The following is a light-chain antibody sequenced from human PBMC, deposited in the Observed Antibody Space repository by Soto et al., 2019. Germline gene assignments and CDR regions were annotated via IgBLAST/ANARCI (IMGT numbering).Light chain of an antibody. CDR3: GAWYGSLSVVL. J-gene: IGLJ2*01. V-gene: IGLV1-44*01. CDR1: SSNIGTNT. Sequence: QSVLTQPTSASGTPGQRVTISCSGSSSNIGTNTVNWYQHLPGSAPKLLIYSNNQRPSGVPYRFSGSKSGTSASLATSGLQPDDEADYYCGAWYGSLSVVLFGGGTQLTVL. CDR2: SNN.